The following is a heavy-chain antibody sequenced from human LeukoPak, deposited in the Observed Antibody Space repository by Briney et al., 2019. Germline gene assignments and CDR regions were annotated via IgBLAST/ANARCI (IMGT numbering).Heavy chain of an antibody. J-gene: IGHJ4*02. D-gene: IGHD3-22*01. V-gene: IGHV3-53*01. CDR3: ARAGDSSGYYYPPPFDY. Sequence: GGSLRLSCAPSGFTLSSNYMRWVRQAPGGGMEWASVIYSGGSTYYADYVKGRFTISRDNSKNTLYLQMNSLRAEDTAVYYCARAGDSSGYYYPPPFDYWGQGTLVTVSS. CDR2: IYSGGST. CDR1: GFTLSSNY.